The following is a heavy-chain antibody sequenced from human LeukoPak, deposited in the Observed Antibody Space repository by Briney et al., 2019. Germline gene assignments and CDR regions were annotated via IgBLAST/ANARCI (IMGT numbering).Heavy chain of an antibody. V-gene: IGHV3-48*04. CDR2: ISTSGNTI. CDR3: AGRYYTGSHKGAFDI. D-gene: IGHD1-26*01. J-gene: IGHJ3*02. Sequence: GGSLRLSCAASGFTFSTYSMNWVRQTSGKGLEWVSYISTSGNTIYYSDSVKGRFTISRDNAKNSLYLQMNSLRAEDTAVYYCAGRYYTGSHKGAFDIWGQGTMVTVSS. CDR1: GFTFSTYS.